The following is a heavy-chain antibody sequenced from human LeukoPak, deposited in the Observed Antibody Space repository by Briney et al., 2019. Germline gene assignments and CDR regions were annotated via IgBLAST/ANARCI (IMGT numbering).Heavy chain of an antibody. V-gene: IGHV4-34*01. CDR1: GGSFSGYY. CDR3: AMRLGGFDP. D-gene: IGHD3-16*01. CDR2: IYHSGST. J-gene: IGHJ5*02. Sequence: SETLSLTCAVYGGSFSGYYWSWIRQPPGKGLEWIGEIYHSGSTNYNPSLKSRVTISVDKSKNQFSLKLSSVTAADTAVYYCAMRLGGFDPWGQGTLVTVSS.